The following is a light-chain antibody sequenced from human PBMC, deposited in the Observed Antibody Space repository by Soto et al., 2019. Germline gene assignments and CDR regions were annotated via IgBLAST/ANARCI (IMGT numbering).Light chain of an antibody. J-gene: IGKJ1*01. Sequence: IVISKYPSTLTGSPAARATLSCRASQSVGSDLVWYRQKPGQAPRLLIYGASNRATGVPDRFSGSGSGTVFTLTISSLQSEDFAVYYCQQYPDWPRTFAQGTKVDIK. CDR1: QSVGSD. CDR2: GAS. CDR3: QQYPDWPRT. V-gene: IGKV3-15*01.